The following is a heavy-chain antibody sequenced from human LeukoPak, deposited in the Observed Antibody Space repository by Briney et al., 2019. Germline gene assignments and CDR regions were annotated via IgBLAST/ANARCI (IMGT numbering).Heavy chain of an antibody. CDR2: ISGSGGST. V-gene: IGHV3-23*01. D-gene: IGHD3-22*01. J-gene: IGHJ4*02. CDR1: GFTFSSYA. CDR3: VRDRDYYAMDY. Sequence: GGSLRLSCAASGFTFSSYAMSWVRQAPGKRLEWVSAISGSGGSTYYADSVKGRFTISRDNAKNSLSLQMNSLRAEDTAVYYCVRDRDYYAMDYWGQGTLVTVSS.